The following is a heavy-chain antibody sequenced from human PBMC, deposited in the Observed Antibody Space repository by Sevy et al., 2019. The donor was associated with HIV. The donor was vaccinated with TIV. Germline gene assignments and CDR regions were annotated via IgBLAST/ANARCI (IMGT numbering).Heavy chain of an antibody. CDR3: TRSYDFWSGYGMDV. Sequence: GGSLRLSCAASGFTFSGSAMHWVRQASGKGLEWVGRVRSKANSYATAYAASVKGRFTISRDDSKNTAYLQMNSLKTEDTAVYYCTRSYDFWSGYGMDVWGQGTTVTVSS. CDR2: VRSKANSYAT. V-gene: IGHV3-73*01. J-gene: IGHJ6*02. D-gene: IGHD3-3*01. CDR1: GFTFSGSA.